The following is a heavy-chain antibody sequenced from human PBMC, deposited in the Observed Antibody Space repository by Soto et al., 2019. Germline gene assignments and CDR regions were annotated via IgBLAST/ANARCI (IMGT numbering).Heavy chain of an antibody. CDR1: GFTRSSYG. D-gene: IGHD5-12*01. V-gene: IGHV3-33*01. Sequence: PGRSRRLPCAASGFTRSSYGMHWVRQAPGKGLGWVVVIWYDGINKYYAGWVKGRFTSTRDYSKNPLFLQMNSLRDVDTAMYCCASALSGRYGLGAFDIWGQRTMVTVSS. CDR3: ASALSGRYGLGAFDI. CDR2: IWYDGINK. J-gene: IGHJ3*02.